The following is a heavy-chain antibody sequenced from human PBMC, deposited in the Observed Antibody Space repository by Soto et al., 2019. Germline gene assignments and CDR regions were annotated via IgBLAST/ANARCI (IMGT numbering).Heavy chain of an antibody. D-gene: IGHD3-3*01. CDR2: ISYDGSNK. CDR3: ARGGQYYDFWSGLYGMDV. CDR1: GFTFSSYA. V-gene: IGHV3-30-3*01. J-gene: IGHJ6*02. Sequence: HPGGSLRLSCAVSGFTFSSYAMHWVRQAPGKGLEWVAVISYDGSNKYYADSVKGRFTISRDNSKNTLYLQMNSLRAEDTAVYYCARGGQYYDFWSGLYGMDVWGQGTTVTVSS.